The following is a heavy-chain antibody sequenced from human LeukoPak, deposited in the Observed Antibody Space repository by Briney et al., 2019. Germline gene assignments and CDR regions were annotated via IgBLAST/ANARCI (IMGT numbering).Heavy chain of an antibody. CDR1: GGSISSYY. V-gene: IGHV4-59*13. Sequence: SETLFLSSTVSGGSISSYYWSWIRPPRGKRLEWIAYIYYSGSTNYTASLKSRVTISVDTAKNQFSLKLSSVTAADTAVYYCARDNPHYYDSSGFFDYWGQGTLVTVSS. CDR2: IYYSGST. J-gene: IGHJ4*02. CDR3: ARDNPHYYDSSGFFDY. D-gene: IGHD3-22*01.